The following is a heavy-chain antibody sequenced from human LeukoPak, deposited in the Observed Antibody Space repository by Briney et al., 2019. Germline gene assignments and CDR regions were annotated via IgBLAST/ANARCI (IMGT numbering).Heavy chain of an antibody. J-gene: IGHJ3*02. V-gene: IGHV3-66*01. CDR1: GFTFSSNY. D-gene: IGHD1-26*01. Sequence: GGSLRLSCAASGFTFSSNYMSWVRQAPGKGLEGGSVIYSGGSTYYADSVKGRFTISRDNSKNTLYLQMNSLRAEDTAVYYCARDSGSVGATDAFDIWGQGTMVTVSS. CDR2: IYSGGST. CDR3: ARDSGSVGATDAFDI.